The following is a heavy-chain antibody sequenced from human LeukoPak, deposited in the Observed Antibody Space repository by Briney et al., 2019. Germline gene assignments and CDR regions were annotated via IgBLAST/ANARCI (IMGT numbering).Heavy chain of an antibody. CDR2: ISSSSSYI. D-gene: IGHD2-8*01. Sequence: GGSLRLSCAASGFTFSSYSMNWVRQAPGKGLEWVSSISSSSSYIYYADSVKGRFTISRDNAKNSLYLQMNSLRAEDTALYYCAKIGMDYFDYWGQGTLVTVSS. CDR3: AKIGMDYFDY. CDR1: GFTFSSYS. V-gene: IGHV3-21*04. J-gene: IGHJ4*02.